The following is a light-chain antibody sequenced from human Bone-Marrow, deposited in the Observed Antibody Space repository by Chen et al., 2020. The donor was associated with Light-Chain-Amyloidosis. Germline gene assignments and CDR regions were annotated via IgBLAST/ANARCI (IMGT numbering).Light chain of an antibody. CDR2: DDS. J-gene: IGLJ3*02. Sequence: SYFLTQPPSVSVAPGQTARITCEGNNIGSTSVHWYQQTPGQAPLLVVYDDSDRPSGIPERLSGSNSGNTATLTISRVEAGDEADDYGQVWDRSSDRPVFGGGTKLTVL. V-gene: IGLV3-21*02. CDR3: QVWDRSSDRPV. CDR1: NIGSTS.